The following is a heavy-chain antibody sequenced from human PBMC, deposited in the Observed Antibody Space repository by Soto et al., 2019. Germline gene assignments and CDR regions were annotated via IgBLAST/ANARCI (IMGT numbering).Heavy chain of an antibody. CDR3: TSNLKSVFDI. D-gene: IGHD1-20*01. J-gene: IGHJ3*02. CDR1: GFTFGDYA. Sequence: GGSLRLSCTASGFTFGDYAMSWFRQAPGKGLEWVGFIRSKAYGGTTEYAASVKGRFTISRDDSKSIAYLQMNSLKTEYTAVYDGTSNLKSVFDIWGQGTMAPVTS. CDR2: IRSKAYGGTT. V-gene: IGHV3-49*03.